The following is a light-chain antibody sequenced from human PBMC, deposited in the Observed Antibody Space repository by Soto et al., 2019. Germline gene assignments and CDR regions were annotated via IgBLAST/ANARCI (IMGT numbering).Light chain of an antibody. V-gene: IGLV2-23*01. Sequence: QSALTQPASVSGSPGQSITISRTGTSSDVGGYNLVSWYQQHPGKAPKLMIYEGSKRPSGVSNRFSGSKSGNTASLTISGLQAEDEADYYCCSYAGSSTYVFGTGTKLTVL. CDR1: SSDVGGYNL. CDR3: CSYAGSSTYV. J-gene: IGLJ1*01. CDR2: EGS.